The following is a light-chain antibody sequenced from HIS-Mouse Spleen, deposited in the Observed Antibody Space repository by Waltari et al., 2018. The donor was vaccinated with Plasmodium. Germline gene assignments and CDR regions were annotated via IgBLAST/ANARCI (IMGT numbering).Light chain of an antibody. J-gene: IGKJ3*01. V-gene: IGKV1-39*01. CDR2: AAS. Sequence: DIQMTQSPSSLSASVGDRVTITCRESQSISSYLNWYQQKPWKAPKLLIYAASSLQSGVPSRFSGSGSGTDFTLTISSLQPEDFATYYCQQSYSTPPFTFGPGTKVDIK. CDR1: QSISSY. CDR3: QQSYSTPPFT.